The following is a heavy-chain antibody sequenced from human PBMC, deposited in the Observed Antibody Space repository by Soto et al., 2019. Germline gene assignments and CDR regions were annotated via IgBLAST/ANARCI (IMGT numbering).Heavy chain of an antibody. J-gene: IGHJ5*02. Sequence: ASVKVSCKTSGYTFNTYGINWVRQAPGQGLELMGWISAYDGKTTYAEKFQGRVTLTTDTSTSTAYMELRSLRSDDTAIYYCARDPHEFWTSYWFDPWGKGTPVTVSS. CDR1: GYTFNTYG. CDR3: ARDPHEFWTSYWFDP. D-gene: IGHD3-3*01. V-gene: IGHV1-18*01. CDR2: ISAYDGKT.